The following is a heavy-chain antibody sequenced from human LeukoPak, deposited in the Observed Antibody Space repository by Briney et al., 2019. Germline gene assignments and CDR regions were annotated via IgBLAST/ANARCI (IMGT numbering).Heavy chain of an antibody. CDR2: IYYSGST. CDR1: GGSISSGGYY. Sequence: SQTLSLTCTVSGGSISSGGYYWSWIRQHPGKGLEWIGYIYYSGSTYYNPSLKSRVTISVDTSKNQFSLKLSSVTAADTAVYYCAKDLRGFGELLPIDYWGQGTLVTVSS. V-gene: IGHV4-31*03. J-gene: IGHJ4*02. CDR3: AKDLRGFGELLPIDY. D-gene: IGHD3-10*01.